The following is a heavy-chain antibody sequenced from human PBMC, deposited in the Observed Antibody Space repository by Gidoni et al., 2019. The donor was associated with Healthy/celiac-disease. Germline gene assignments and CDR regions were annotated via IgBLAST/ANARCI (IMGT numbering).Heavy chain of an antibody. D-gene: IGHD3-10*01. J-gene: IGHJ2*01. CDR1: GASFSGYY. Sequence: QVQLQQWGAGLLKPSETLSLTCAVYGASFSGYYWSWIRQPPGKGLEWIGEINHSGSTNYNPSLKSRVTISVDTSKNQFSLKLSSVTAADTAVYYCARGSIVLLWFGYFDLWGRGTLVTVSS. V-gene: IGHV4-34*01. CDR2: INHSGST. CDR3: ARGSIVLLWFGYFDL.